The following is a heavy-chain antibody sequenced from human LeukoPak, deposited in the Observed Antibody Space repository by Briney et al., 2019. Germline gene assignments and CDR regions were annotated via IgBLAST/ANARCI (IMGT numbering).Heavy chain of an antibody. V-gene: IGHV3-74*01. CDR2: ITSDGSNT. CDR1: GVTFSSYW. Sequence: QAGGSLRLSCAASGVTFSSYWMHCVPHATGKGPVWVSRITSDGSNTIYADPVKGRFTISRDNAKNTLYPQMNSLGAEDAAVYYCVTDKISGGFVDQWGQGTLVTVSS. J-gene: IGHJ4*02. CDR3: VTDKISGGFVDQ. D-gene: IGHD6-19*01.